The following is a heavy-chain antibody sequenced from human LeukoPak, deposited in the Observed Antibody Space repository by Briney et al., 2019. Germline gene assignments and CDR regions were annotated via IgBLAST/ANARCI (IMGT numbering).Heavy chain of an antibody. CDR2: ISWNSGSI. CDR3: AKVHSSGWYMFND. J-gene: IGHJ4*02. Sequence: GGSLRLSCAASGFTFDDYAMHWVRQAPGKGLEWASGISWNSGSIGYADSVKGRFTISRDNAKNSLYLQMNSLRAEDTALYYCAKVHSSGWYMFNDWGQGTLVTVSS. D-gene: IGHD6-19*01. CDR1: GFTFDDYA. V-gene: IGHV3-9*01.